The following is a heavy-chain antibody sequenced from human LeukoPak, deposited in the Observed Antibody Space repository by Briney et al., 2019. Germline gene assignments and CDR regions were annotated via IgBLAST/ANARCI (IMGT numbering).Heavy chain of an antibody. V-gene: IGHV1-69*05. CDR3: ASSNCGGDCYSGY. CDR1: GGTFGSYA. D-gene: IGHD2-21*02. J-gene: IGHJ4*02. CDR2: IIPIFGTA. Sequence: SVKVSCKASGGTFGSYAISWVRQAPGQGLEWMGRIIPIFGTANYAQKFQGRVTITTDESTSTAYMELGSLRSEDTAVYYCASSNCGGDCYSGYWGQGTLVTVSS.